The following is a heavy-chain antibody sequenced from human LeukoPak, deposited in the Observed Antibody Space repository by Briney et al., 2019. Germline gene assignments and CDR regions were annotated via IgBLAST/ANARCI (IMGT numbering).Heavy chain of an antibody. J-gene: IGHJ5*02. D-gene: IGHD3-22*01. V-gene: IGHV4-38-2*01. Sequence: PSETLSLTCAVSGYSISSGYYWGWIRQPPGKGLEWIGSIYHSGSTYYNPSLKSRVTISVDTTKNQFSLKLSSVTAADMAVYYCAKDSSGYYYGNWFDPWGQGTLVTVSS. CDR1: GYSISSGYY. CDR3: AKDSSGYYYGNWFDP. CDR2: IYHSGST.